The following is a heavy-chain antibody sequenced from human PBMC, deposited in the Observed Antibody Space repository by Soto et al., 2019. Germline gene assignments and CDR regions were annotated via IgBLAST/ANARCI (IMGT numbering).Heavy chain of an antibody. V-gene: IGHV3-30*18. Sequence: QVQLVESGGGVVQRGRSLRLSCAASGFTFSSYGMHLVGRAPGKGLGWVAVISYDGSNKYYADSVKGRFTISRDNSKNTLYLQMNSLRAEDTAVYYCAKSPSIVVVPAAVDYWGQGTLVTVSS. CDR1: GFTFSSYG. J-gene: IGHJ4*02. CDR3: AKSPSIVVVPAAVDY. CDR2: ISYDGSNK. D-gene: IGHD2-2*01.